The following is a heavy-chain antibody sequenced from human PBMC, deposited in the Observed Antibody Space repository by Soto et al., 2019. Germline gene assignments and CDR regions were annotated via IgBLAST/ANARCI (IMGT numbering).Heavy chain of an antibody. D-gene: IGHD6-6*01. CDR2: IYYGST. CDR1: GGSISSGGYS. CDR3: ARTSDI. J-gene: IGHJ3*02. V-gene: IGHV4-30-2*01. Sequence: QLQLQESGSGLVKPSQTLSLTCAVSGGSISSGGYSWSWIRQPPGKGLEWIGYIYYGSTYYNPSLKSRVTISVDRSKNQFPLKLSSVTAADTAVYYCARTSDIWGQGTMVTVSS.